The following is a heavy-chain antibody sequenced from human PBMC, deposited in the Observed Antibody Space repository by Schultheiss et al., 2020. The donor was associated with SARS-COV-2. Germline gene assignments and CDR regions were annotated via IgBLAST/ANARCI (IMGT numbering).Heavy chain of an antibody. CDR3: AIIATTVTTDY. CDR2: ISGSGGST. Sequence: GESLKISCAASGFTVSSNYMSWVRQAPGKGLEWVSAISGSGGSTYYADSVKGRFTISRDNSKNTLYLQMNSLRAEDTAVYYCAIIATTVTTDYWGQGTLVTVSS. J-gene: IGHJ4*02. D-gene: IGHD4-11*01. CDR1: GFTVSSNY. V-gene: IGHV3-23*01.